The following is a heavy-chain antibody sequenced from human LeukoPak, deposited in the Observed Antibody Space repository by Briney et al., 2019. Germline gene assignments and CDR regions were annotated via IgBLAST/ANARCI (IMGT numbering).Heavy chain of an antibody. Sequence: GGSLRLSCAASGFTFSSYAMSWVRQAPGKGLEWVSAISGSGGSTYYADSVKGRFTISRDNSKNTLYLQMNSPRAEDTAVYYCAKDQHRTVRTNWFDPWGQGTLVTVSS. V-gene: IGHV3-23*01. J-gene: IGHJ5*02. CDR1: GFTFSSYA. D-gene: IGHD4-11*01. CDR2: ISGSGGST. CDR3: AKDQHRTVRTNWFDP.